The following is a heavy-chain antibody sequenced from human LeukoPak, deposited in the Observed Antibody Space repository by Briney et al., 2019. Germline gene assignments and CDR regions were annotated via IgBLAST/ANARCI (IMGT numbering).Heavy chain of an antibody. D-gene: IGHD3-22*01. CDR3: ARLTMIVPGNRAFDI. CDR1: GYIFTGYY. J-gene: IGHJ3*02. CDR2: INPNSGDT. V-gene: IGHV1-2*02. Sequence: GASVKVSCKASGYIFTGYYMHWVRQAPGQGLEWMGWINPNSGDTNYAQKFQGRVTMTRDTSISTAYMELSRLRSDDTAVYYCARLTMIVPGNRAFDIWGQGTMVTVSS.